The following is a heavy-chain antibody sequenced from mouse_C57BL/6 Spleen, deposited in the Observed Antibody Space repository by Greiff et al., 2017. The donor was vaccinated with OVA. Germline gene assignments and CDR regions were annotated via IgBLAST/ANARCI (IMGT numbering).Heavy chain of an antibody. CDR1: GYTFTSYW. Sequence: QVQLKQSGAELVRPGSSVKLSCKASGYTFTSYWMHWVKQRPIQGLEWIGNIDPSDSETHYNQKFKDKATLTVDKSSSTAYMQLSSLTSEDSAVYYCARGTVVATGDYWGQGTTLTVSS. CDR2: IDPSDSET. D-gene: IGHD1-1*01. CDR3: ARGTVVATGDY. J-gene: IGHJ2*01. V-gene: IGHV1-52*01.